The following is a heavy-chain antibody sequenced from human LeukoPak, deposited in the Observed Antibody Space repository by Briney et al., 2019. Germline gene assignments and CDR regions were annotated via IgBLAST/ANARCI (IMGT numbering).Heavy chain of an antibody. V-gene: IGHV4-59*08. Sequence: TSETLSLTCTVSGDSIRSYYWNWIRRPPGKGLEWIGYIYYTGSTSYNPSLKSRVTVSLDTSKSQFSLRLTSVTAADTAVYYCASHGSSGHDPLTWGQGTLVTVSS. CDR2: IYYTGST. CDR1: GDSIRSYY. CDR3: ASHGSSGHDPLT. J-gene: IGHJ4*01. D-gene: IGHD5-12*01.